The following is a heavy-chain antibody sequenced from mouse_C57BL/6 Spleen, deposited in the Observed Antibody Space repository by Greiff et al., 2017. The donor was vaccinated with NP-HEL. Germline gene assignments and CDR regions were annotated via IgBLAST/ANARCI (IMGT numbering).Heavy chain of an antibody. V-gene: IGHV1-82*01. J-gene: IGHJ4*01. D-gene: IGHD1-1*01. CDR1: GYAFSSSW. CDR3: ATGSSYAMDY. CDR2: IYPGDGDT. Sequence: QVQLKQSGPELVKPGASVKISCKASGYAFSSSWMHWVKQRPGKGLEWIGRIYPGDGDTNYNGKFKGKATLTADKSSSTAYMQLSSLTSEDSAVYFCATGSSYAMDYWGQGTSVTVSS.